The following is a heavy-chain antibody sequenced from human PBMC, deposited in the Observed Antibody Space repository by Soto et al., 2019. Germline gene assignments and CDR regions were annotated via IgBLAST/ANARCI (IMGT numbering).Heavy chain of an antibody. CDR1: GGTFSSYA. J-gene: IGHJ6*02. D-gene: IGHD1-26*01. V-gene: IGHV1-69*13. Sequence: SVNVSFKASGGTFSSYAISWVRQAHGQGLEWMGGIIPIFGTANYAQKFQGRVTITADESTSTAYMELSSLRSEDTAVYYCARDQAIVGATTKGYYYGMDVWGQGTTVTVSS. CDR3: ARDQAIVGATTKGYYYGMDV. CDR2: IIPIFGTA.